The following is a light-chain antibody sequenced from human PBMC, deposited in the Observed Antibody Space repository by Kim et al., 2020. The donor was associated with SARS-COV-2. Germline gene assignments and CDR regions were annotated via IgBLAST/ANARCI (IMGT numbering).Light chain of an antibody. CDR1: SLRRYY. CDR2: GKN. CDR3: NSRDSSVNVV. Sequence: SSELTQDPAVSVALGQTVRITCQGDSLRRYYASWYQQKPVQAPVLVIYGKNNRPSGIPDRFSCSRSGNTASLTIPGAQAEDEADYYCNSRDSSVNVVFVG. J-gene: IGLJ2*01. V-gene: IGLV3-19*01.